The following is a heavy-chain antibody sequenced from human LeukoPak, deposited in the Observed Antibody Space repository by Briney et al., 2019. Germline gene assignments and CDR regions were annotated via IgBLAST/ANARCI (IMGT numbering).Heavy chain of an antibody. J-gene: IGHJ4*02. V-gene: IGHV1-18*01. CDR2: ISAYNGNT. Sequence: ASVTVSCKASGYTFTSYGISWVRQAPGQGLEWMGWISAYNGNTNYAQKLQGRVTMTTDTSTSTAYMELRSLRSDDTAVYYCARASGSGWLINYFDYWGQGTLVTVSS. CDR3: ARASGSGWLINYFDY. CDR1: GYTFTSYG. D-gene: IGHD3-9*01.